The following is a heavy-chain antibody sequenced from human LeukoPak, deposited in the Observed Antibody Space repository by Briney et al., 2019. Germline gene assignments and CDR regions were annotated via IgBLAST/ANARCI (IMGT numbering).Heavy chain of an antibody. V-gene: IGHV3-30*04. Sequence: PGGSLRLSCAASGFTFSSYAMHWVRQAPGKGLEWVAVISYDGSNKYYADSVKGRFTISRDNSKNTLYLQMNSLRAEDTVVYYCARDHLAVAGTYYFDYWGQGTLVTVSS. CDR3: ARDHLAVAGTYYFDY. J-gene: IGHJ4*02. CDR1: GFTFSSYA. D-gene: IGHD6-19*01. CDR2: ISYDGSNK.